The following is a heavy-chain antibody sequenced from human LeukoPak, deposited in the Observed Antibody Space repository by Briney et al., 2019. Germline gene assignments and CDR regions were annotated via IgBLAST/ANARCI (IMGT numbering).Heavy chain of an antibody. Sequence: SVKVSCKASGGTFISYAISWVRQAPGQGLGWMGGIIPIFGTANYAQKFQGRVTITADESTSTAYMELSSLRSEDTAVYYCARAQNYSSGWHAVPPPYYYYGMDVWGRGTTVTVSS. CDR2: IIPIFGTA. D-gene: IGHD6-19*01. CDR1: GGTFISYA. CDR3: ARAQNYSSGWHAVPPPYYYYGMDV. V-gene: IGHV1-69*01. J-gene: IGHJ6*02.